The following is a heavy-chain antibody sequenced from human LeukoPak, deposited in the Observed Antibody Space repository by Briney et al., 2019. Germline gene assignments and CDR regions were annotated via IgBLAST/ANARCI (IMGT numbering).Heavy chain of an antibody. CDR2: ISGSGGST. J-gene: IGHJ5*02. Sequence: ETLSLTCAVSGDSSRSVNWWTWVRQAPGKGLEWVSAISGSGGSTYYADSVKGRFTISRDNSKNTLYLQMNSLRAEDTAVYYCAKSRIVGRLFGFDPWGQGTLVTVSS. CDR3: AKSRIVGRLFGFDP. V-gene: IGHV3-23*01. D-gene: IGHD2-15*01. CDR1: GDSSRSVN.